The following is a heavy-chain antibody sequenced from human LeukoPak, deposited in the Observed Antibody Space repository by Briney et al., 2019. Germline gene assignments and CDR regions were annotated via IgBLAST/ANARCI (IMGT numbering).Heavy chain of an antibody. CDR2: IYYSGST. CDR1: DGSLIRYY. J-gene: IGHJ4*02. D-gene: IGHD1-26*01. Sequence: PLETLSLTCTGSDGSLIRYYWSWIRQPPGNGLEWIGYIYYSGSTNYNPSLKSRVTISVDTPKNQFSLKLSSVTAADTAVCYCARGDYSGPFDYWGQGTLVTVSS. V-gene: IGHV4-59*01. CDR3: ARGDYSGPFDY.